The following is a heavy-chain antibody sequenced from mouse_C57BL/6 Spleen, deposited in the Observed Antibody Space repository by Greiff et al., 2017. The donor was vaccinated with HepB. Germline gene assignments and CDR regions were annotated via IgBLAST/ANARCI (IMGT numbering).Heavy chain of an antibody. CDR3: AKMAYYSNYDWYFDV. D-gene: IGHD2-5*01. CDR2: IWRGGST. J-gene: IGHJ1*03. CDR1: GFSLTSYG. Sequence: VMLVESGPGLVQPSQSLSITCTVSGFSLTSYGVHWVRQSPGKGLEWLGVIWRGGSTDYNAAFMSRLSITKDNSKSQVFFKMNSLQADDTAIYYCAKMAYYSNYDWYFDVWGTGTTVTVSS. V-gene: IGHV2-5*01.